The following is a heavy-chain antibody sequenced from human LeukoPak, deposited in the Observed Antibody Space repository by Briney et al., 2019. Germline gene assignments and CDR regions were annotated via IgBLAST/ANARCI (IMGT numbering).Heavy chain of an antibody. CDR2: INHSGST. D-gene: IGHD5-18*01. J-gene: IGHJ4*02. CDR3: ARGRREIQLWRTYYIDY. CDR1: GGSFSGYY. V-gene: IGHV4-34*01. Sequence: SETLSLTCAVYGGSFSGYYWSWIRQPPGKGLEWIGEINHSGSTNYNPSLKSRVTISVDTSKNQLSLKLSSVTAADTAVYYCARGRREIQLWRTYYIDYWGQGTLVTVSS.